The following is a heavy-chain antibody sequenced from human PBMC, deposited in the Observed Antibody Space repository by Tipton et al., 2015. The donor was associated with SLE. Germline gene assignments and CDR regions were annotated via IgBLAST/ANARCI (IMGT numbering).Heavy chain of an antibody. CDR2: IYYGGST. V-gene: IGHV4-39*07. CDR3: ARPGMGGWYFDL. D-gene: IGHD1-26*01. Sequence: TLSLTCTVSGGSISSSSYYWGWIRQPPGKGLEWIGSIYYGGSTNYNPSLKSRVTISVDTSKNQFSLKLSSVTAADTAVYYCARPGMGGWYFDLWGRGTLVTVSS. CDR1: GGSISSSSYY. J-gene: IGHJ2*01.